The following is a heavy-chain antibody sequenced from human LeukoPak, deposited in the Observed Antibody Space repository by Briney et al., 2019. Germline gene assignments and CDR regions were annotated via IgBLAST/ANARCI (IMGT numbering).Heavy chain of an antibody. Sequence: PSETLSLTCIVSGGSISGYYLSWIRQPPGKGLEWIGYIYYSGTTNYNPSLKSRVTISVDTSKNQFSLRLSSVTAADTAVYYCARHTTSRSYGDFDYWGQGTLVTVSS. CDR3: ARHTTSRSYGDFDY. J-gene: IGHJ4*02. V-gene: IGHV4-59*08. D-gene: IGHD4-17*01. CDR2: IYYSGTT. CDR1: GGSISGYY.